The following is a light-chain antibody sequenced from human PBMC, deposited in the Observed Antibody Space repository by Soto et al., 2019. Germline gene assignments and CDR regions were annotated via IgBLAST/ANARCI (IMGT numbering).Light chain of an antibody. V-gene: IGKV3-20*01. Sequence: EIVLTQSPGTLSLSPGERATLSFRASQSVSTNYLAWYQQKPGQAPRLLIYGASNRATGIPDRFSGSGSGTDFTLTISRLEPEDFAVYYCQQYGSSGTFGQGTKVDI. CDR2: GAS. CDR1: QSVSTNY. J-gene: IGKJ1*01. CDR3: QQYGSSGT.